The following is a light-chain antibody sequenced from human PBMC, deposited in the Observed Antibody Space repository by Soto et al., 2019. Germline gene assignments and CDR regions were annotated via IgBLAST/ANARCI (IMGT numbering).Light chain of an antibody. Sequence: QSALTQPASVSGSPGQSITISCTGTSSDVGGFDFVSWFQRRPGKAPRLIIYEVTNRPSGISDRFSGSKSGNTATLTISGLQAEDEADYFCSSYITTNTLYVSGSGTKVTVL. CDR3: SSYITTNTLYV. V-gene: IGLV2-14*01. J-gene: IGLJ1*01. CDR2: EVT. CDR1: SSDVGGFDF.